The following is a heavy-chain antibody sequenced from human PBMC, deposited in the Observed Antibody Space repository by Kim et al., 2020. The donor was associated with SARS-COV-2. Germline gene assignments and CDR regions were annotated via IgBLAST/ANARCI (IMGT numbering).Heavy chain of an antibody. J-gene: IGHJ4*02. D-gene: IGHD3-22*01. Sequence: GGSLRLSCAASGFTCYTYAMSWVRQAPGKGLEWVSAITCSGGSTYYADSVKGRFTISRDSSKNTLYLQMNSLRVEDTAVYYCVKDPFDDRGWRFDNWGQGTLVTVSS. V-gene: IGHV3-23*01. CDR1: GFTCYTYA. CDR2: ITCSGGST. CDR3: VKDPFDDRGWRFDN.